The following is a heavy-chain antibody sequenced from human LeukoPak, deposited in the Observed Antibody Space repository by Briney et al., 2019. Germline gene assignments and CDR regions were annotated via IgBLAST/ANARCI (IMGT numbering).Heavy chain of an antibody. CDR3: VKDDGWVQYAN. V-gene: IGHV3-23*01. CDR2: ISDSGNT. Sequence: GGSLRLSCAASGFTLSSYAMSWVRQAPGKGLEWVSAISDSGNTYHADSVKGRFTISRDSSKNTVYLQMNSLSAEDAAVYYCVKDDGWVQYANWGQGTLVTVSS. CDR1: GFTLSSYA. J-gene: IGHJ4*02. D-gene: IGHD5-24*01.